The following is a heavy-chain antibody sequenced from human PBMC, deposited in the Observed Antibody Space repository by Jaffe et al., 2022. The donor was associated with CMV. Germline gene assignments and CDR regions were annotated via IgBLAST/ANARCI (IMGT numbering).Heavy chain of an antibody. CDR2: IKQDGSEK. V-gene: IGHV3-7*03. J-gene: IGHJ6*03. CDR3: ARVIVVVEMHDYYMDV. Sequence: EVQLVESGGGLVQPGGSLRLSCAASGFTFSSYWMSWVRQAPGKGLEWVANIKQDGSEKYYVDSVKGRFTISRDNAKNSLYLQMNSLRAEDTAVYYCARVIVVVEMHDYYMDVWGKGTTVTVSS. D-gene: IGHD2-15*01. CDR1: GFTFSSYW.